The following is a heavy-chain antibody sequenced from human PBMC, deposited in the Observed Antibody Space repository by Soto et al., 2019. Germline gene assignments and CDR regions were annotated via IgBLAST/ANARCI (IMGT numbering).Heavy chain of an antibody. CDR1: GFTFSTYC. CDR2: ISESSSHI. Sequence: EVQLVESGGGLVKPGGSLRLSCAASGFTFSTYCTNWVRQAPGRGLEWVSYISESSSHIYYGDSVRGRFIISRDNAKNSVYLQMNSLRAEDTAVYYCARDGSKWLKYGYFDLWGRGTLVTVSS. D-gene: IGHD5-12*01. CDR3: ARDGSKWLKYGYFDL. V-gene: IGHV3-21*01. J-gene: IGHJ2*01.